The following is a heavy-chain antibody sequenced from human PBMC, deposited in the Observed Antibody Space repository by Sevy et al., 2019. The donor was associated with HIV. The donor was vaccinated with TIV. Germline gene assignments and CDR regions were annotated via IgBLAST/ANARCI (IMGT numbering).Heavy chain of an antibody. CDR1: GFILRNYV. CDR3: ARDQAGPSDDYYYYYGMDL. CDR2: VSFDGGDK. V-gene: IGHV3-30-3*01. Sequence: GGSLRLSCAASGFILRNYVMHWVRQAPGKGLEWVAAVSFDGGDKFYADSVKGRFTISRDNSKNSLYLQTNGLRAEDTAVYYCARDQAGPSDDYYYYYGMDLWGQGTTVTVSS. J-gene: IGHJ6*02. D-gene: IGHD3-10*01.